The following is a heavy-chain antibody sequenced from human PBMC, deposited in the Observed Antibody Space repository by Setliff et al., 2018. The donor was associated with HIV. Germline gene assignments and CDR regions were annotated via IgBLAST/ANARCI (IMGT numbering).Heavy chain of an antibody. CDR3: ASGPEYYDFWSGYYRTPLYYYYGMDV. D-gene: IGHD3-3*01. Sequence: SSETLSLTCAVYGGSFSGYYWSWIRQPPGKGLEWIGEINHSGSTNYNPSLKSRVTISVDTSKNQFSLKLSSVTAADTAVYYCASGPEYYDFWSGYYRTPLYYYYGMDVWGQGTTVTVSS. CDR2: INHSGST. V-gene: IGHV4-34*01. CDR1: GGSFSGYY. J-gene: IGHJ6*02.